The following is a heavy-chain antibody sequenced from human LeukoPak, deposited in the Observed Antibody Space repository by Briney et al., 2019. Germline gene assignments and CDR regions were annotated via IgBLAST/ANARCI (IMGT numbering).Heavy chain of an antibody. CDR2: ISHSGST. J-gene: IGHJ2*01. Sequence: PSETLSLTCAVYGESFRAYYWTWLRQPPGKGLEWIGEISHSGSTNYNPSLKSRVTISVDTSKNQFSLKLSSVAAADTAVYYCARRPIEMATPYWYFDLWGRGTLVTVSS. CDR3: ARRPIEMATPYWYFDL. V-gene: IGHV4-34*01. CDR1: GESFRAYY. D-gene: IGHD5-24*01.